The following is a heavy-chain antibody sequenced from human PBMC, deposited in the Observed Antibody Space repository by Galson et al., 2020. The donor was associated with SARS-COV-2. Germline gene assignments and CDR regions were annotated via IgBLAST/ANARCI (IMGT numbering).Heavy chain of an antibody. D-gene: IGHD3-22*01. J-gene: IGHJ4*02. CDR3: ARHPSGYYDSSGYSRYYFDY. CDR1: GGSISSSSYY. CDR2: IYYSGST. V-gene: IGHV4-39*01. Sequence: LSLTCTVSGGSISSSSYYWGWIRQPPGKGLEWIGSIYYSGSTYYNPSLKSRVTISVDTSKNQFSLKLSSVTAADTAVYYCARHPSGYYDSSGYSRYYFDYWGQGTLVTVSS.